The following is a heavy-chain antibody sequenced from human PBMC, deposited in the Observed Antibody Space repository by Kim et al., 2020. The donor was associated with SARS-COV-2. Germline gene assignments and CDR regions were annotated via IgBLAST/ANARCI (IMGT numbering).Heavy chain of an antibody. D-gene: IGHD5-12*01. CDR2: IYYSGST. CDR3: ARQGYSGYLELYYFDY. CDR1: GGSISSSSYY. Sequence: SETLSLTCTVSGGSISSSSYYWGWIRQPPGKGLEWIGSIYYSGSTYYNPSLKSRVTISVDTSKNQFSLKLSSVTAADTAVYYCARQGYSGYLELYYFDYWGQGTLVTVSS. V-gene: IGHV4-39*01. J-gene: IGHJ4*02.